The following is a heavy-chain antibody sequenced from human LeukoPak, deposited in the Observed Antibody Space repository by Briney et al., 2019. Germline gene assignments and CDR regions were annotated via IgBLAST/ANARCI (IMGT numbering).Heavy chain of an antibody. J-gene: IGHJ4*02. CDR1: GFTFSSYS. Sequence: PGGSLRLSCVASGFTFSSYSMNWVRQAPGKGLEWISYITTSSSTAYYADSVKGRFTISRDNAGNSLYLQMNSLRAEDTAVYYCARDLGYYHGSGSHFPLQYWGPGTRVTVSA. CDR2: ITTSSSTA. V-gene: IGHV3-48*01. CDR3: ARDLGYYHGSGSHFPLQY. D-gene: IGHD3-10*01.